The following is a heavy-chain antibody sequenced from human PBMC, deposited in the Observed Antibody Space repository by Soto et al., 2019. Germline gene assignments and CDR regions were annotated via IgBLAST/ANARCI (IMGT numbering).Heavy chain of an antibody. Sequence: QVQLVQSGAEVKKPGSSVKVSCKASGGTFSSYAISWVRQAPGQGLEWMGGIIPIFGTANYAQKFQGRVTITAAESTSTGYMELSSLRSEATAVYYCATEGPGIAAAGTVGAVDYWGQGTLVTVSS. CDR1: GGTFSSYA. J-gene: IGHJ4*02. D-gene: IGHD6-13*01. V-gene: IGHV1-69*12. CDR3: ATEGPGIAAAGTVGAVDY. CDR2: IIPIFGTA.